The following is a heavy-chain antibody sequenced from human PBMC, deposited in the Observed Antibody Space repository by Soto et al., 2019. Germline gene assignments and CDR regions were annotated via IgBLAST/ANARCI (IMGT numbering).Heavy chain of an antibody. V-gene: IGHV4-4*02. CDR1: GDSITGDNW. CDR3: ATQGFYRMGV. Sequence: QVQLQESGPGLVQPSGTLSLTCAVSGDSITGDNWWSWVRQPPGKGLEWIGEIHHSGATNYNPSLKSRVTISVDKSKNQFSLKLNSVTDADTAMFYCATQGFYRMGVWGRGTTVTVSS. J-gene: IGHJ6*02. CDR2: IHHSGAT.